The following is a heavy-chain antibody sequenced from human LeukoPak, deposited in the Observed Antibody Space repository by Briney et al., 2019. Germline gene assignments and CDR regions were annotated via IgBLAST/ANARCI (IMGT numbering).Heavy chain of an antibody. Sequence: SETLSLTCTVSGGSISSGGYYWSWIRQHPGKGLEWIGYIYYSGSTYYNPSLKSRVTISVDTSKNQFSLKLSSVTAADTAVYYCARGPPHVDIVATARFDYWGQGTLVTVSS. J-gene: IGHJ4*02. CDR1: GGSISSGGYY. CDR3: ARGPPHVDIVATARFDY. D-gene: IGHD5-12*01. V-gene: IGHV4-31*03. CDR2: IYYSGST.